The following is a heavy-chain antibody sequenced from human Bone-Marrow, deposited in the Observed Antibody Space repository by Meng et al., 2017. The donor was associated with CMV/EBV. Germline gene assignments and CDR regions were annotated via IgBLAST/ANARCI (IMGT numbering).Heavy chain of an antibody. CDR2: IRIHDGHT. Sequence: ASVKVSCKASGYTVTNYGVSWVRQAPGQGLEWLGWIRIHDGHTIYSHKFHVRVALRTDTATKTAHMQLRGLTSDDTAVYYCVRDVKGLTTFVSHYFYYAMDVWGPGTTVTVAS. CDR3: VRDVKGLTTFVSHYFYYAMDV. V-gene: IGHV1-18*01. CDR1: GYTVTNYG. D-gene: IGHD1-1*01. J-gene: IGHJ6*02.